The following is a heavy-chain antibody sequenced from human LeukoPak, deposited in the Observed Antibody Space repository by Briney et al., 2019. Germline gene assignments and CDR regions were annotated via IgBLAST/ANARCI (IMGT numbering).Heavy chain of an antibody. CDR3: AKYGYNYAFDI. CDR1: GRSISPYY. CDR2: IYYRGST. D-gene: IGHD5-24*01. Sequence: PSDTLSLTCPASGRSISPYYWSWIRQPPGKGLEWIGYIYYRGSTNYNPSLESRGIISLDTSKNQFSLKLSSVTAADTAVYYCAKYGYNYAFDIWGQGTMVTVSS. V-gene: IGHV4-59*01. J-gene: IGHJ3*02.